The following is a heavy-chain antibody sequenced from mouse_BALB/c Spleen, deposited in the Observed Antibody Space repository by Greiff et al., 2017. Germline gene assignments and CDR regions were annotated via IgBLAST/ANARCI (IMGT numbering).Heavy chain of an antibody. Sequence: LVESGAELVRPGTSVKVSCKASGYAFTNYLIEWVKQRPGQGLEWIGVINPGSGGTNYNEKFKGKATLTADKSSSTAYMQLSSLTSDDSAVYFCARGYYYAMDYWGQGTSVTVSS. CDR2: INPGSGGT. V-gene: IGHV1-54*01. J-gene: IGHJ4*01. CDR3: ARGYYYAMDY. CDR1: GYAFTNYL.